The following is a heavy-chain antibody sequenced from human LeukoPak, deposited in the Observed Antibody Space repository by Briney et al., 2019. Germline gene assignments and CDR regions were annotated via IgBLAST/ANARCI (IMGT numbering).Heavy chain of an antibody. CDR2: IYYSGST. V-gene: IGHV4-31*03. CDR3: ARGPGGDFTGPHFDY. D-gene: IGHD2-21*02. CDR1: GGSISSGGYY. J-gene: IGHJ4*02. Sequence: SETLSLTCTVSGGSISSGGYYWSWIRQHPGKGLEWIGYIYYSGSTYYNPSLKSRVTISVDTSKNQFSLKLSSVTAADTAVYYCARGPGGDFTGPHFDYWGQGTLVTVSS.